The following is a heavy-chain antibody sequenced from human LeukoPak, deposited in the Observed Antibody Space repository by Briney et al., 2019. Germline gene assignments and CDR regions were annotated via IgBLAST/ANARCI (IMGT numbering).Heavy chain of an antibody. Sequence: PGGSLRLSCAASGFIFSNYAMHWVRQAPGKGLEWVAVILYDGTMQYYADSAKGRFTISRDNSKNTLYLQMNSLRAEDTAVYYCAKVRFGVTARYYFDYWGQGTLVTVSS. CDR1: GFIFSNYA. CDR3: AKVRFGVTARYYFDY. V-gene: IGHV3-30*04. D-gene: IGHD3-10*01. CDR2: ILYDGTMQ. J-gene: IGHJ4*02.